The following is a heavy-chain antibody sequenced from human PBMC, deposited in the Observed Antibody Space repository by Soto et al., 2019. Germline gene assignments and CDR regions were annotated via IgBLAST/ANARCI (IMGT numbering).Heavy chain of an antibody. D-gene: IGHD2-2*01. V-gene: IGHV1-8*01. CDR3: ARGLYQLLWVYYYYYGMDV. J-gene: IGHJ6*02. CDR2: MTPNSGNT. CDR1: GYTFTSYD. Sequence: ASVKVSCKTSGYTFTSYDINWVRQATGQGLEWMGWMTPNSGNTGYAQKFQGRVTMTRNTSISTAYMELSSLRSEDTAVYYCARGLYQLLWVYYYYYGMDVWGQGTTVTVSS.